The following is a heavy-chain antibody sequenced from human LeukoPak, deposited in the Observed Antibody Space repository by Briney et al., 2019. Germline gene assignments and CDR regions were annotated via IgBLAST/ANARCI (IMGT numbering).Heavy chain of an antibody. CDR2: ISSFSNTI. Sequence: GGSLRLSCAASGFTFSIYSMNWVRQAPGKGLEWVSYISSFSNTIYYADSVKGRFTISRDNSKNTLYLQMNSLRAEDTAVYYCAKESGYETYYFDYWGQGTLVTVSS. V-gene: IGHV3-48*01. D-gene: IGHD5-12*01. CDR3: AKESGYETYYFDY. J-gene: IGHJ4*02. CDR1: GFTFSIYS.